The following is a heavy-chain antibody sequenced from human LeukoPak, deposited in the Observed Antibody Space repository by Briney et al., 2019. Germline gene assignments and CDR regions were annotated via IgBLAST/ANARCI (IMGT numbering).Heavy chain of an antibody. Sequence: GGSLRLFCAASGFTFRDYVMHWVRQAPGKGLEWVSAISYNGASTDYADSVKGRFAISRDNSKNTLYLQMNSLRAEDTAVYYCARRTGGTKDYWGQGTQVTVSS. J-gene: IGHJ4*02. V-gene: IGHV3-23*01. D-gene: IGHD7-27*01. CDR2: ISYNGAST. CDR1: GFTFRDYV. CDR3: ARRTGGTKDY.